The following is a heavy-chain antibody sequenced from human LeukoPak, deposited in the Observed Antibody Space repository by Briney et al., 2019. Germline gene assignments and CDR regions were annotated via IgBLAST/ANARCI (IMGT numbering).Heavy chain of an antibody. V-gene: IGHV1-46*01. J-gene: IGHJ4*02. CDR2: INPSGGST. Sequence: ASVKVSCKASGYTFTSYYMRWVRQAPGQGLEWMGIINPSGGSTSYAQKFQGRVTMTRDTSTSTIYMELSSLRSEDTAVYYCARALTIFGVVQLPYYFDYWGQGTLVSVSS. CDR1: GYTFTSYY. D-gene: IGHD3-3*01. CDR3: ARALTIFGVVQLPYYFDY.